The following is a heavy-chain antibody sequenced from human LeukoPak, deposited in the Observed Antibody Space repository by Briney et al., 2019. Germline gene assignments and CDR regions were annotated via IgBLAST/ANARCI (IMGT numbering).Heavy chain of an antibody. J-gene: IGHJ4*02. V-gene: IGHV1-69*13. CDR3: AKGGGWLYYFDY. CDR2: IIPIFGTA. D-gene: IGHD6-19*01. Sequence: VASVKVSCKASGGTFSSYAISWVRQAPGQGLEWMGGIIPIFGTANYAQKFQGRVTITADESTSTAYMELSSLRSEDTAVYYCAKGGGWLYYFDYWGQGTLVTVSS. CDR1: GGTFSSYA.